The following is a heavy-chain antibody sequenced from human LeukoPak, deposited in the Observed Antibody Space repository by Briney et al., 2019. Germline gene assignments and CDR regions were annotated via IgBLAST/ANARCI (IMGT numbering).Heavy chain of an antibody. CDR2: INPNSGCT. CDR3: ARAPYYYDSSGPEGNDAFDI. J-gene: IGHJ3*02. D-gene: IGHD3-22*01. CDR1: GYTFTGYY. Sequence: ASVKVSCKASGYTFTGYYMHWVRQAPGQGLEWMGWINPNSGCTNYAQKFQGRVTMTRDTSISTAYMELSRLRSDDTAVYYCARAPYYYDSSGPEGNDAFDIWGQGTMVTVSS. V-gene: IGHV1-2*02.